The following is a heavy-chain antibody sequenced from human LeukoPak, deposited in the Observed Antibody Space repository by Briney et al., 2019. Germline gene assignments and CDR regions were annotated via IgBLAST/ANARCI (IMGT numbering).Heavy chain of an antibody. CDR1: GFTFSSYA. J-gene: IGHJ4*02. D-gene: IGHD4-17*01. V-gene: IGHV3-30-3*01. Sequence: GGSLRLSCAASGFTFSSYAMHWVRQAPGKGLEWVAVISYDGSNKYYADSVEGRFTISRDNSKNTLYLQMNSLRAEDTAVYYCARDFVGDYGDYLGLGYWGQGTLVTVSS. CDR2: ISYDGSNK. CDR3: ARDFVGDYGDYLGLGY.